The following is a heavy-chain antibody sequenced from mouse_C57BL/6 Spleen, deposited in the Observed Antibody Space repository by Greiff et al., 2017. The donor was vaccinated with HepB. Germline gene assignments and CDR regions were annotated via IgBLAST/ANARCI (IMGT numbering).Heavy chain of an antibody. V-gene: IGHV1-15*01. J-gene: IGHJ2*01. CDR3: TRQNFYGSSSR. Sequence: VKLQQSGAELVRPGASVTLSCKASGYTFTDYEMHWVKQTPVHGLEWIGAIDPETGGTAYNQKFKGKAILTADKSSSTAYMELRSLTSEDSAVYYCTRQNFYGSSSRWGQGTTLTVSS. CDR1: GYTFTDYE. CDR2: IDPETGGT. D-gene: IGHD1-1*01.